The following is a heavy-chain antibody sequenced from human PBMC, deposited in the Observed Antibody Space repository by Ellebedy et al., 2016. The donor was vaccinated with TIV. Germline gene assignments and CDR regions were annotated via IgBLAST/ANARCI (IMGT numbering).Heavy chain of an antibody. CDR3: TRGPDYAKTGF. D-gene: IGHD4-17*01. V-gene: IGHV4-39*07. CDR2: VNHSRIT. CDR1: RGSLSGNTYF. Sequence: GSLRLSXTVSRGSLSGNTYFWDWIRQSPGKGLEWIGEVNHSRITDYNPSLRSRVTISVDTSKNQFSLHLSSVTAADAALYYCTRGPDYAKTGFWGQGTLVTVSS. J-gene: IGHJ4*02.